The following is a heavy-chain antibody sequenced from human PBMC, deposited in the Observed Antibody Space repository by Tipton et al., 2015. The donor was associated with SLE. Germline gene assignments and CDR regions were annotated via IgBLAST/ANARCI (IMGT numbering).Heavy chain of an antibody. CDR1: GYSFTSYW. D-gene: IGHD3-22*01. J-gene: IGHJ3*02. V-gene: IGHV5-51*06. Sequence: QLVQSGAEVKKPGESLKISCKGSGYSFTSYWIGWVRQMPGKGLEWIGYIYYSGSTYYNPSLKSRVTISVDTSKNQFSLKLSSVTAADTAVYYCASGYYYDSSPDAFDIWGQGTMVTVSS. CDR3: ASGYYYDSSPDAFDI. CDR2: IYYSGST.